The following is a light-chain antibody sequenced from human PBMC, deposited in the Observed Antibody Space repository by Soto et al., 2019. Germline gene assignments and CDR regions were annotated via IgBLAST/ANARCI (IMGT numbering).Light chain of an antibody. Sequence: QSVLTQPASVSGSPVQPITISCTGTSSDVGSYNLVSWYQQHPGKAPKLMIYEVSKRPSGGTNRFSGSKSGNTASLTISGLEAEDEPIYFFCSYAGCSSLYVLRTG. CDR3: CSYAGCSSLYV. J-gene: IGLJ1*01. CDR2: EVS. V-gene: IGLV2-23*02. CDR1: SSDVGSYNL.